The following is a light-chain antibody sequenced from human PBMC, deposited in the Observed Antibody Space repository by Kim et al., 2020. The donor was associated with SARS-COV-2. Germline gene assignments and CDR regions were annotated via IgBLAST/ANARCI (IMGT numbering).Light chain of an antibody. Sequence: SSELTQDPAVSVALGQTARITCQGDSLRSYYASWYQQKPGQAPLLVLYEKNNRPSGIPDRFSGSSSGNTASLTITGAQAEDEADYYCNSRESGVNHVVFGGGTQLTVL. V-gene: IGLV3-19*01. CDR2: EKN. CDR3: NSRESGVNHVV. J-gene: IGLJ2*01. CDR1: SLRSYY.